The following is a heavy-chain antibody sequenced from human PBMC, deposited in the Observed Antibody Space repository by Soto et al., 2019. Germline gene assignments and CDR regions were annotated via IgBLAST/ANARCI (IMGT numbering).Heavy chain of an antibody. CDR3: ARDPSITGTTFKGPNWFDP. J-gene: IGHJ5*02. CDR1: GYTFTSYY. V-gene: IGHV1-46*01. Sequence: QVQLVQSGAEVKKPGASVKVSCKASGYTFTSYYMHWVRQAPGQGLEWMGIINPSGGSTSYAQKFQGRVTMTRDTSTSTVYMELSSLRSEDTAVYYCARDPSITGTTFKGPNWFDPWGQGTLVTVSS. D-gene: IGHD1-20*01. CDR2: INPSGGST.